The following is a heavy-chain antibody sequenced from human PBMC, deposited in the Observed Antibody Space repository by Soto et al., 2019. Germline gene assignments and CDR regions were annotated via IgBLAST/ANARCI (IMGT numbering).Heavy chain of an antibody. J-gene: IGHJ6*02. CDR3: ARATYYYGMDV. V-gene: IGHV4-34*01. CDR2: INHSGST. CDR1: GGSFSGYY. Sequence: TSETLSLTCAVYGGSFSGYYWSWIRQPPGKGLEWIGEINHSGSTNYNPSLKSRVTISVDTSKNQFSLKLSSVTAADTAVYYCARATYYYGMDVWGQGTTVTVSS.